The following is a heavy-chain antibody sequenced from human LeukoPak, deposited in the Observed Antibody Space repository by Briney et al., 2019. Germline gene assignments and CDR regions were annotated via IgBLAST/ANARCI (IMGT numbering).Heavy chain of an antibody. D-gene: IGHD1-26*01. Sequence: ASVKVSCKASGYTFTGYYMHWVRQAPGQGLEWMGWINPNSGGTNYAQKFQGRVTMTRDTSISTAYMELSRLRSDDTAVYYCARELLGAPTPGAYWGQGTRVTVSS. CDR3: ARELLGAPTPGAY. CDR1: GYTFTGYY. J-gene: IGHJ4*02. CDR2: INPNSGGT. V-gene: IGHV1-2*02.